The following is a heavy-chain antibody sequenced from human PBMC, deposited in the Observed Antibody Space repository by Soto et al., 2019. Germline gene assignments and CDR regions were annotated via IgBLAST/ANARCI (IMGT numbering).Heavy chain of an antibody. J-gene: IGHJ4*02. D-gene: IGHD4-17*01. V-gene: IGHV1-69*06. CDR2: IIPIFGTA. CDR1: GGTVSSYA. Sequence: QVQLVQSGAEVKKPGSWVKISCKASGGTVSSYAISWVRQAPGQGLEWMGGIIPIFGTANYAQKFQGRVTITADKSTSTAYMELSSLRSEDTAVYYCASNDYGDYGAGGPFDYWGQGTLVTVSS. CDR3: ASNDYGDYGAGGPFDY.